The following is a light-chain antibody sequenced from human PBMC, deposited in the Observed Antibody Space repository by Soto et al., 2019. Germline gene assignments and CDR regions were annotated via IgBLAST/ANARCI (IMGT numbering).Light chain of an antibody. V-gene: IGLV2-11*01. CDR2: DVS. J-gene: IGLJ1*01. CDR3: CSYAGTYTFYV. CDR1: SSDVGGYNY. Sequence: QSALTQPRSVSGSPGQSVTISCTGTSSDVGGYNYVSWYQQHPGKAPKFMIYDVSKRPSGVPDRFSGSKSGNTASLTISGLQADDEADYYCCSYAGTYTFYVFGTGTKLTVL.